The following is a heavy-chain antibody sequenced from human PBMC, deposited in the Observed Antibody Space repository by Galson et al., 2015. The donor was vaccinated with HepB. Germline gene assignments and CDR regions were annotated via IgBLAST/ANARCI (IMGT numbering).Heavy chain of an antibody. Sequence: IRQPPGKGLEWIGEINHSGSTNYNPSLKSRVTISVDTSKNQFSLKLSSVTAADTAVYYCARALPYTDYWGQGTLVTVSS. CDR3: ARALPYTDY. V-gene: IGHV4-34*01. CDR2: INHSGST. D-gene: IGHD2-2*02. J-gene: IGHJ4*02.